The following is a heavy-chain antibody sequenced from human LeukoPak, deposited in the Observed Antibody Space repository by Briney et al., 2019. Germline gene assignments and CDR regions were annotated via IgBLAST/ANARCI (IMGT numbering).Heavy chain of an antibody. D-gene: IGHD3-10*01. V-gene: IGHV4-34*01. J-gene: IGHJ6*03. Sequence: SETLSLTCAVYGGSFGGYCWSWIRQPPGKGLEWIGEINDSGSSNYIPSLKSRVTISVDTSKNQFSLKLSSVTAADTAVYYCASSDYYGSGSYHYYYYYYMDVWGKGTTVTVSS. CDR2: INDSGSS. CDR3: ASSDYYGSGSYHYYYYYYMDV. CDR1: GGSFGGYC.